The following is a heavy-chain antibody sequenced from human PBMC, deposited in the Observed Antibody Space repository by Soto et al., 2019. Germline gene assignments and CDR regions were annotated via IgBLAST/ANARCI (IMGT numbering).Heavy chain of an antibody. J-gene: IGHJ3*02. V-gene: IGHV1-69*15. CDR1: GGTFSSYA. CDR2: IIPIFSTA. D-gene: IGHD2-21*02. Sequence: QVQLVQSGAEVKKPGSSVKVSCKASGGTFSSYAISWVRQAPGQGLEWMGTIIPIFSTANYAQKFQGRVKITADDSTSTAYMELTSLRSEDTAVYYCARDAPRVVVVTVDAFDIWGQGTMVTVSS. CDR3: ARDAPRVVVVTVDAFDI.